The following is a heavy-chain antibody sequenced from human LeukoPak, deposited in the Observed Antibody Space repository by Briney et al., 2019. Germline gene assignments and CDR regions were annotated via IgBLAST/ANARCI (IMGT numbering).Heavy chain of an antibody. Sequence: GGSLRLSCAASGFNVSSNYMSWVRQAPGKGLEWVSVIYSGGSTYYADSVKGRFIISRDNSKNMLYLQMNSLRAEDTAVYYCARGGYSYGLAYWGQGTLVTVSS. CDR3: ARGGYSYGLAY. V-gene: IGHV3-53*01. CDR2: IYSGGST. D-gene: IGHD5-18*01. J-gene: IGHJ4*02. CDR1: GFNVSSNY.